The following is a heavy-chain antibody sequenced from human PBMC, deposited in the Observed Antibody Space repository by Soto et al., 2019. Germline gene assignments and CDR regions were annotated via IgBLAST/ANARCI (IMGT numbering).Heavy chain of an antibody. CDR3: AGASGWKFDY. CDR1: GFRFSSYG. Sequence: EVQLVESGGGLVQPGGSLRLSCAASGFRFSSYGMHWVRQAPGTGLVWVSRVDADGSGTTYAGSVKGRFSISRDNAKNTVSLQMNNLRAEDTAVYYCAGASGWKFDYWGLGVLVTVSS. D-gene: IGHD1-1*01. J-gene: IGHJ4*02. CDR2: VDADGSGT. V-gene: IGHV3-74*01.